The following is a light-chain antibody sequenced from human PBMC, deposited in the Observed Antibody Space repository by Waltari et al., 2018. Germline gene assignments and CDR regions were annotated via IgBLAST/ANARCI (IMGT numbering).Light chain of an antibody. V-gene: IGKV3-20*01. CDR1: QSVSSSY. CDR3: QQYHSSPPT. J-gene: IGKJ4*01. CDR2: DAS. Sequence: EIVLTQSPGTLSLSPGERAPLSCRASQSVSSSYLAWYQQKPGQAPRLLIYDASSRATGIPDRFSGSGSGTDFTLTINRLEPEDFAVYYCQQYHSSPPTFGGGTKVEIK.